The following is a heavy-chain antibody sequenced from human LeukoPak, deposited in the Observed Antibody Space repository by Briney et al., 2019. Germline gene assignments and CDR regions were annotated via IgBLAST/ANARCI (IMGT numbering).Heavy chain of an antibody. CDR1: GGSISSDSYY. CDR2: IYYSGST. Sequence: SETLSLTCTVSGGSISSDSYYWAWIRQPPGKGLEWIASIYYSGSTYYNPSLKSRVTISVDTSRNQFSLKLNSVTAADTAVYYCASLAVAGLSEGYWGQGTLVIVSS. J-gene: IGHJ4*02. V-gene: IGHV4-39*01. CDR3: ASLAVAGLSEGY. D-gene: IGHD6-19*01.